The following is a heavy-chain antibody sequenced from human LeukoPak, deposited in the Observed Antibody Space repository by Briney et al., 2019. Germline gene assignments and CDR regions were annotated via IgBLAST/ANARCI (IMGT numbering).Heavy chain of an antibody. CDR3: AREDRIVRATSDY. CDR2: IYHSGST. CDR1: GYSISSGYY. V-gene: IGHV4-38-2*02. Sequence: SETLSLTCTVSGYSISSGYYWGWIRQPPGKGLEWIGSIYHSGSTYYNPSLKSRVTISVDTSKNQFSLKLSSVTAADTAVYYCAREDRIVRATSDYWGQGTLVTVSS. D-gene: IGHD1-26*01. J-gene: IGHJ4*02.